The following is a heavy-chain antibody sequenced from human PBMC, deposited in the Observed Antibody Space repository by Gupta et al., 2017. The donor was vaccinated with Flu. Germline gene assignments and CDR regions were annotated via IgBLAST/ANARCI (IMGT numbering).Heavy chain of an antibody. CDR3: AKVGDTMIVVVIGAFDI. Sequence: EVQLLESGGGLVQPGGSLRLSCAASGFTFSSYAMSWVRQAPGKGLEWVSAISGSGGSTYYADSVKGRFTISRDNSKNTLYLQMNSLRAEDTAVYYCAKVGDTMIVVVIGAFDIWGQGTMVTVSS. D-gene: IGHD3-22*01. CDR2: ISGSGGST. J-gene: IGHJ3*02. V-gene: IGHV3-23*01. CDR1: GFTFSSYA.